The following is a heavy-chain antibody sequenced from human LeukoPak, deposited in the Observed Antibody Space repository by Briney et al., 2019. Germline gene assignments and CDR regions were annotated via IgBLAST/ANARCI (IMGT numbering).Heavy chain of an antibody. Sequence: GGSLRLSCAASGFTFSSYEMNWVRQAPGKGLEWVANIKQDGSEKYYVDSVKGRFTISRDNSKNTLYLQMNSLRAEDTAVYYCAKDFCGGDCGVAFDIWGQGTMVTVSS. V-gene: IGHV3-7*03. CDR1: GFTFSSYE. D-gene: IGHD2-21*02. CDR3: AKDFCGGDCGVAFDI. CDR2: IKQDGSEK. J-gene: IGHJ3*02.